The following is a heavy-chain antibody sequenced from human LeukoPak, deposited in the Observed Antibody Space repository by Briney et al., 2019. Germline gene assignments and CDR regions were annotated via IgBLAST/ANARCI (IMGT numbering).Heavy chain of an antibody. CDR1: GFTFSSYG. CDR3: AKDQSGTYYTFDY. Sequence: GGSLRLSCAASGFTFSSYGMHWVRQAPGRGLEWVAFIRYDGSNKSYADSVKGRFTISRGNSKNTLYLQMNSLRAEDTAVYYCAKDQSGTYYTFDYWGQGTLVTVSS. D-gene: IGHD1-26*01. V-gene: IGHV3-30*02. J-gene: IGHJ4*02. CDR2: IRYDGSNK.